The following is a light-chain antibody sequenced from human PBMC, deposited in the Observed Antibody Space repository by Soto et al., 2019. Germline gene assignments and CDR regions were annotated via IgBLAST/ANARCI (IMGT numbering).Light chain of an antibody. CDR1: SSNIGSNT. V-gene: IGLV1-44*01. CDR2: SNN. J-gene: IGLJ2*01. CDR3: AAWDDSLNGVV. Sequence: QSALTQPPSASGTPGQRVTISCSGSSSNIGSNTVSWYQQLPGTAPKLLIYSNNQRPSGVPDRFSGSKSGTSASLAISGLQSEDEADYYCAAWDDSLNGVVFGGGTQLTVL.